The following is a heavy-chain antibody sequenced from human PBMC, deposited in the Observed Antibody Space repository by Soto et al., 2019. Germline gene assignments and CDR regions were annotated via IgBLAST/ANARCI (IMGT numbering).Heavy chain of an antibody. D-gene: IGHD3-10*01. CDR2: IYWNDDK. CDR1: GFTLSTSGVG. CDR3: AHTISENYYRSGSLFDS. V-gene: IGHV2-5*01. J-gene: IGHJ4*02. Sequence: QITLKESGPTLVKPTQTLTLTCTFSGFTLSTSGVGVGWIRQPPGKALEWLALIYWNDDKRYSPSLKSRLTIPKDTSKSQVVLTMTNMDPVDTATYYCAHTISENYYRSGSLFDSWGQGSLVTVSS.